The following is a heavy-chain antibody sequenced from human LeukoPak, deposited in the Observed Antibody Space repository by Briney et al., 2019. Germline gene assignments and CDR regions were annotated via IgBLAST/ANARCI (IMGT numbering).Heavy chain of an antibody. D-gene: IGHD4-11*01. CDR2: ISYDGSNK. Sequence: PGGSLRLSCAASGFIFSSYGMHWVRQAPGKGLEWVAVISYDGSNKYYADSVKGRFTISRDNSKNTLYLQMNSLRTEDTAVYYCARGPSRVPPLHSPRYYFDYWGQGTLVTVSS. CDR3: ARGPSRVPPLHSPRYYFDY. V-gene: IGHV3-30*03. CDR1: GFIFSSYG. J-gene: IGHJ4*02.